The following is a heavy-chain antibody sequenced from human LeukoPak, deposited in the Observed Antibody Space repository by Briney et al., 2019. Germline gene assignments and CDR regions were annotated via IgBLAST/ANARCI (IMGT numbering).Heavy chain of an antibody. Sequence: ASVKVSCTASGYTFTVYYMHWVRQAPRQGPEWMGWINPNSGGTNYAQKYPGSVTLTTVTSISTAYLESSRLRSVDTAVNSCARESIAVAPGVDWGQGTLVTVSS. J-gene: IGHJ4*02. CDR1: GYTFTVYY. V-gene: IGHV1-2*02. D-gene: IGHD6-19*01. CDR2: INPNSGGT. CDR3: ARESIAVAPGVD.